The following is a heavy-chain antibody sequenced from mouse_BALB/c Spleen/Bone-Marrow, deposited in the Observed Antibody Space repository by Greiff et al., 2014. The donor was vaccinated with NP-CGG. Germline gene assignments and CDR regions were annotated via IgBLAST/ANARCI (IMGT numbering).Heavy chain of an antibody. V-gene: IGHV1-54*01. CDR3: ARERTARSTSF. D-gene: IGHD3-1*01. Sequence: QVQLQQSGAELVRPGTSVKVSCKASGYAFTNSLIEWVKQRPGQGLEWIGVINPGSGGTNYNEKFKGKATLTADKSSSTAYMQLNSLTSDDSAVYFYARERTARSTSFWGQGTSLTVSS. CDR1: GYAFTNSL. CDR2: INPGSGGT. J-gene: IGHJ2*02.